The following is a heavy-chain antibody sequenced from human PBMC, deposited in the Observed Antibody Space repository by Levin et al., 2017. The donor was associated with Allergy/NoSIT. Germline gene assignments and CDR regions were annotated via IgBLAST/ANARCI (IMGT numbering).Heavy chain of an antibody. CDR1: GFTFSNAW. J-gene: IGHJ6*02. CDR3: TTDEYCSSTNCYHYYDGMDV. D-gene: IGHD2-2*01. V-gene: IGHV3-15*01. CDR2: IKSKTDGGTT. Sequence: GGSLRLSCAASGFTFSNAWMSWVRQAPGKGLEWVGRIKSKTDGGTTDYAAPVKGRFTISRDDSKNTLYVQMNSLKTEDTAVYYCTTDEYCSSTNCYHYYDGMDVWGQGTTVTVSS.